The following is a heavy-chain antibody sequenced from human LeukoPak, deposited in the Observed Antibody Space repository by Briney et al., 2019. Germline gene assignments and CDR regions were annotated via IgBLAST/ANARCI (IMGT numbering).Heavy chain of an antibody. CDR2: IYYSGST. CDR3: ATYFRGSPDAFII. CDR1: GGSVSSGSFY. Sequence: SETLSLTCTVSGGSVSSGSFYWSWLRQPPGKGLEWIGYIYYSGSTNYNPSLKSPLTMSVDTSRKQFSLKLSSVTAADTAVYYCATYFRGSPDAFIIWGQGTMVTVSS. D-gene: IGHD2/OR15-2a*01. V-gene: IGHV4-61*01. J-gene: IGHJ3*02.